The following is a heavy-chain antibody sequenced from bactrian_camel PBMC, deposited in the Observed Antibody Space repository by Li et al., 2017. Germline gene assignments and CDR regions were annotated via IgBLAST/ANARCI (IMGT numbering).Heavy chain of an antibody. CDR1: GFPHNNYC. D-gene: IGHD3*01. J-gene: IGHJ4*01. Sequence: HVQLVESGGAAVQAGGSLRLSCTNSGFPHNNYCRGWFRQAPGKAREGIAVIDSDGDTAYVESMKDRFTISVDNAKNTLYLQMNSLKPEDTAIYYCAAAKGLPDLLRGGYLSARSYNYWGRGTQVTVS. CDR2: IDSDGDT. V-gene: IGHV3S26*01. CDR3: AAAKGLPDLLRGGYLSARSYNY.